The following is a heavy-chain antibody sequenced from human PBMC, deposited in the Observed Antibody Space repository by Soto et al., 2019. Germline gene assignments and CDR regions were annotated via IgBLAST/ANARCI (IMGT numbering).Heavy chain of an antibody. D-gene: IGHD1-26*01. CDR3: ARSGGVGSTHSGDFDI. Sequence: QVQLVQSEAEVKKSGASVKVSCRSFGYTFTSHGISWVRRAPGQGLERMGWISAYNGNTKYAQSLQDRVTLTTDTSTSTAYMELRSLRSDDTAVYYCARSGGVGSTHSGDFDIWGQGTMVTVSS. CDR2: ISAYNGNT. CDR1: GYTFTSHG. V-gene: IGHV1-18*01. J-gene: IGHJ3*02.